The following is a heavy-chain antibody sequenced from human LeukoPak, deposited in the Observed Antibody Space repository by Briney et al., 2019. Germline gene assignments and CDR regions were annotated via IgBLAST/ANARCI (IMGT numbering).Heavy chain of an antibody. V-gene: IGHV3-74*01. CDR1: GFSFSGHW. J-gene: IGHJ4*02. CDR2: ISPTGSTT. Sequence: PGGSLRLSCTASGFSFSGHWMHWARQLPGKGLVWVSRISPTGSTTSYADSVKGRFTVSRDNAKNTLYLQVNNLRAEDTAVYYCARGPNSNWSGLDFWGQGTLVTVSS. D-gene: IGHD6-6*01. CDR3: ARGPNSNWSGLDF.